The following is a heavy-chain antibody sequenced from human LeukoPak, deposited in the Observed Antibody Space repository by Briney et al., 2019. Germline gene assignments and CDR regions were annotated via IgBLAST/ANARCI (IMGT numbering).Heavy chain of an antibody. CDR2: INHSGST. D-gene: IGHD3-10*01. Sequence: SETLSLTCAVYGGSFSGYYWSWIRQPPGKGLEWIGEINHSGSTNYNPSLKSRVTISVDTSKNQFSLKLSSVTAPDTAVYYCARVAYYSFDYWGQGTLVTVSS. CDR3: ARVAYYSFDY. CDR1: GGSFSGYY. V-gene: IGHV4-34*01. J-gene: IGHJ4*02.